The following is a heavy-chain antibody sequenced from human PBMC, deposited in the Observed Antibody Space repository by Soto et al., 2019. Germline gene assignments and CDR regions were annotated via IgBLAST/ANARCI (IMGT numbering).Heavy chain of an antibody. D-gene: IGHD6-13*01. CDR1: GFSFSSYV. CDR3: AKASGSSWPYYFDS. J-gene: IGHJ4*02. CDR2: MTSGGDT. V-gene: IGHV3-23*01. Sequence: EVQLLESGGGLVQPGGSLRLSCAASGFSFSSYVMAWVRQTPGKGLEWVSAMTSGGDTYYPDSVKGRFTISXXXXXXTXXXXXXXXXAEDTAVYYCAKASGSSWPYYFDSWGQGTLVTVSS.